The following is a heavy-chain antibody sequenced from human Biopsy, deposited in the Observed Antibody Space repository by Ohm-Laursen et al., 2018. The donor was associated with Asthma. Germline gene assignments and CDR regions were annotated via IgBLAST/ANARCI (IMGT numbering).Heavy chain of an antibody. D-gene: IGHD3-22*01. CDR3: ARGDSSNWSHYYFDY. J-gene: IGHJ4*02. CDR2: INVEGTTT. CDR1: GFTFTDYW. V-gene: IGHV3-74*01. Sequence: SLRLSCTASGFTFTDYWMHWVRQAPGKGLEWVSRINVEGTTTNYADSVKGRFTISRDNSKNMLFLQMNSLRAEDTAVYYCARGDSSNWSHYYFDYWGQGTLVTVSS.